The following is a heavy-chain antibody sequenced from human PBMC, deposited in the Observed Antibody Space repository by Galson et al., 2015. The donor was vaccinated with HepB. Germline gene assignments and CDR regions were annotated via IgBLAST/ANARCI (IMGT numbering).Heavy chain of an antibody. CDR3: ARLHYHGVGTYHFDS. CDR1: GFSVGPYW. D-gene: IGHD3-10*01. V-gene: IGHV3-7*03. Sequence: SLRLSCAASGFSVGPYWMGWVRQAPGKGLEWVANINQDGSEDDYLTSVKGRFTISRDNAHNSLHLQMNSLTAEDTAIYYCARLHYHGVGTYHFDSWGQGTLVTISS. CDR2: INQDGSED. J-gene: IGHJ4*02.